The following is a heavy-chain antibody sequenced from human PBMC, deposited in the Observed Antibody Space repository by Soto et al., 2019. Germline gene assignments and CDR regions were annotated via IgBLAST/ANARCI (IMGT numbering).Heavy chain of an antibody. CDR2: ISWNSGSI. J-gene: IGHJ4*02. CDR3: AKGHSSSWYGRIDY. D-gene: IGHD6-13*01. Sequence: EVQLVESGGGLVQPGRSLRLSCAASGFTFDDYAMHWVRQAPGKGLEWVSGISWNSGSIGYADSVKGRFTISRDNAKTSLYLQMNSLRAEDTALYYWAKGHSSSWYGRIDYWGQGTLVTVSS. V-gene: IGHV3-9*01. CDR1: GFTFDDYA.